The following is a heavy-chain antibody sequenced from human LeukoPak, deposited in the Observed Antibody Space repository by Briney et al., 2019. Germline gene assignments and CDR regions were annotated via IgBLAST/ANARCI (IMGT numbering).Heavy chain of an antibody. D-gene: IGHD4-17*01. CDR2: INPSGGST. CDR1: GYTFTSYY. CDR3: ARDGFPTVIPSLFDY. V-gene: IGHV1-46*01. J-gene: IGHJ4*02. Sequence: ASVKVSCKASGYTFTSYYMHWVRQAPGQGLEWMGIINPSGGSTSYAQKFQGRVTMTRDTSTSTVYMELSSLRSEDTAVYYCARDGFPTVIPSLFDYWGQGTLVTVSS.